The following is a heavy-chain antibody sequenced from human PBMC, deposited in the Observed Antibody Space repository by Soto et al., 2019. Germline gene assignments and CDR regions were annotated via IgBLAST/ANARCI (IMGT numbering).Heavy chain of an antibody. CDR2: ISYDGSNK. Sequence: QVQLVESGGGVVQPGRSLRLSCAASGFTFSSYAMHWVRQAPGKGLEWVAVISYDGSNKYYADSVKGRFTISRDNSKNTLYLQMNSLRAEDTAVYYCARARKPMVSSLSDYWGQGTLVTVSS. V-gene: IGHV3-30-3*01. J-gene: IGHJ4*02. D-gene: IGHD5-18*01. CDR3: ARARKPMVSSLSDY. CDR1: GFTFSSYA.